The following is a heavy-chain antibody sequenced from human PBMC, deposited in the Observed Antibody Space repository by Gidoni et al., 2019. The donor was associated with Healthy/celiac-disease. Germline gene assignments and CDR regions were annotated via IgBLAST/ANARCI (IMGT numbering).Heavy chain of an antibody. Sequence: EVQLVESGGGLVKPGRSLRLSCTASGFTFGAYSMSWFRQAPGKGLEWVGFIRSKAYGGTTEYAASVKGRFTISRDDSKSIAYLQMNSLKTEDTAVYYCTRDLYSGSYYYYYGMDVWGQGTTVTVSS. CDR1: GFTFGAYS. J-gene: IGHJ6*02. V-gene: IGHV3-49*05. D-gene: IGHD1-26*01. CDR2: IRSKAYGGTT. CDR3: TRDLYSGSYYYYYGMDV.